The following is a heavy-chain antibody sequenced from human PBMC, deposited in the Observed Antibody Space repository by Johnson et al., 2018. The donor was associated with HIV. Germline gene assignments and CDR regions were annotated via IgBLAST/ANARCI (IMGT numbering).Heavy chain of an antibody. CDR1: GFTFSSYA. D-gene: IGHD3-10*01. CDR3: ARHRAAVLWFREGDTFDI. CDR2: ISYNGSNK. V-gene: IGHV3-30*03. Sequence: QVQLVESVGGLVQPGGSLRLSCAASGFTFSSYAMSWVRQAPAKGLEWVAVISYNGSNKYYADSVKGRFTISRDNAKNSLYLQMNSLRAEDTAVYYCARHRAAVLWFREGDTFDIWGQGTMVTVSS. J-gene: IGHJ3*02.